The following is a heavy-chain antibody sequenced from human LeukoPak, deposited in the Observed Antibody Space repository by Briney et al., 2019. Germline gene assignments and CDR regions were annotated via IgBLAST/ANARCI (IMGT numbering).Heavy chain of an antibody. CDR1: GYTFTGYY. CDR3: ARVQCTSSSCYTRWFDP. V-gene: IGHV1-2*02. CDR2: INPNSGGT. J-gene: IGHJ5*02. D-gene: IGHD2-2*02. Sequence: ASVKVSCKASGYTFTGYYMHWVRQAPGQGLEWMGWINPNSGGTNYAQKFQGRVTMTRDTSISSAYMELSRLRSDDTAVYYCARVQCTSSSCYTRWFDPWGQGTLVTVSS.